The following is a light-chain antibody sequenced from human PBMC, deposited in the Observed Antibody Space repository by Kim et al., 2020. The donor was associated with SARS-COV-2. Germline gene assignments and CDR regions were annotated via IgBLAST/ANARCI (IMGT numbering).Light chain of an antibody. CDR3: CSYAGSYTLV. Sequence: GQSVTISCTGTSSDVGGYNYVSWYQHHPGKAPKLMIYDVSKRPSVVPDRFSGSKSGNTASLTISVLQAEDETDYYCCSYAGSYTLVFGGGTKLTVL. V-gene: IGLV2-11*01. J-gene: IGLJ2*01. CDR2: DVS. CDR1: SSDVGGYNY.